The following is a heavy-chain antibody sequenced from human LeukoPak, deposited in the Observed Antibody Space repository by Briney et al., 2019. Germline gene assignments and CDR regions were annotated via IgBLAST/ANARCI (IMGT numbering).Heavy chain of an antibody. D-gene: IGHD3-22*01. V-gene: IGHV1-69*05. J-gene: IGHJ4*02. CDR3: ARVLNYYYDSSGYAFDY. Sequence: ASVKVSCKASGGTFSSYAISWVRQAPGQGLEWMGGIIPIFGTANYAQKFQGRVTMTRDTSTSTVYMELSSLRSEDTAVYYCARVLNYYYDSSGYAFDYWGQGTLVTVSS. CDR1: GGTFSSYA. CDR2: IIPIFGTA.